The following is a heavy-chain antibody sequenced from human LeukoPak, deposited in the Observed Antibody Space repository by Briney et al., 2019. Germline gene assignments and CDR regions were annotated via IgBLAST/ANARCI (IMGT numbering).Heavy chain of an antibody. CDR1: GFTFSSYW. V-gene: IGHV3-7*05. J-gene: IGHJ3*02. CDR2: IKQDGTQK. Sequence: PGGSLRLSCAASGFTFSSYWMSWVRQAPGRGLEWVADIKQDGTQKYYVDSVEGRITISRDNVKNSLYLRMNSLRVEDTAVYYCARDCGSDCSQAFDIWGQGTMVTVSS. D-gene: IGHD2-21*02. CDR3: ARDCGSDCSQAFDI.